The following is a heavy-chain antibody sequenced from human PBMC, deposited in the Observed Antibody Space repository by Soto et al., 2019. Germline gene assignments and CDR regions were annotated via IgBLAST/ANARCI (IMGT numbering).Heavy chain of an antibody. Sequence: EVQLVESGGGVVRPGGSLRLSCAASGFTFDDYGMSWVRQAPGKGLEWVSGINWNGGSTGYADSVKGRFTISRDNAKNSLYLQMNSLRAEDTALCHCARGGYCSGGSCYSGYNWFDPWGQGTLVTVSS. CDR2: INWNGGST. D-gene: IGHD2-15*01. J-gene: IGHJ5*02. CDR1: GFTFDDYG. CDR3: ARGGYCSGGSCYSGYNWFDP. V-gene: IGHV3-20*01.